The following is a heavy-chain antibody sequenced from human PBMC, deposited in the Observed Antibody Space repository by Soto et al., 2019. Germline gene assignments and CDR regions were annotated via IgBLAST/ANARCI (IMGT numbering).Heavy chain of an antibody. J-gene: IGHJ4*02. D-gene: IGHD3-16*01. V-gene: IGHV3-23*01. CDR1: GFTFSDSA. CDR2: NSASGYST. Sequence: GESLKISCAASGFTFSDSAMGWVRQAPGKGLEWVSSNSASGYSTYYADSVKGRFTISRDTSKNTLYLQTNSLRAEDTAMYYCAKMGRDAYKPIDSWGQGSLVTVSS. CDR3: AKMGRDAYKPIDS.